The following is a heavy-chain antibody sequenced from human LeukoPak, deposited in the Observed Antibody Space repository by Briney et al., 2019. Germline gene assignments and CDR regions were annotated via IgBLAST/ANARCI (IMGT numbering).Heavy chain of an antibody. J-gene: IGHJ3*02. CDR2: IYYSGST. D-gene: IGHD3-22*01. CDR1: GGSISSGGYY. V-gene: IGHV4-31*03. Sequence: PSQTLSLTCTVSGGSISSGGYYWSWIRQHPGKGLEWIGYIYYSGSTYYNPSLKSRVTISVDTSKNQFSLKLSSVTAADTAVYYCAYSRGYYDSSGYPDAFDIWGQGTMVTVSS. CDR3: AYSRGYYDSSGYPDAFDI.